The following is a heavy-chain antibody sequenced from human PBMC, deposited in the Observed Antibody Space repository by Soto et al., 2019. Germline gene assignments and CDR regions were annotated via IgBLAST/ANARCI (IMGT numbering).Heavy chain of an antibody. CDR3: ARGYCGGDCYYPYYYGMDV. V-gene: IGHV4-34*01. CDR1: GGSFSGYY. Sequence: SSETLSLTCAVYGGSFSGYYWSWIRQPPGKGLEWIGEINHSGSTNYNPSLKSRVTISVDTSKNQFSLKLSSVTAADTAVYYCARGYCGGDCYYPYYYGMDVWGQGTTVTVSS. J-gene: IGHJ6*02. D-gene: IGHD2-21*02. CDR2: INHSGST.